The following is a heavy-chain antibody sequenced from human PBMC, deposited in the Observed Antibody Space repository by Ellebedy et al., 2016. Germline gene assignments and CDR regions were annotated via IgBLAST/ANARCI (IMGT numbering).Heavy chain of an antibody. V-gene: IGHV4-59*12. CDR1: GGSISSYY. CDR2: IYYSGST. D-gene: IGHD3-10*01. J-gene: IGHJ5*02. CDR3: ARENWGVPNWFDP. Sequence: SETLSLXXTVSGGSISSYYWSWIRQPPGKGLEWIGYIYYSGSTNYNPSLKSRVTISVDTSKNQFSLKLSSVTAADTAVYYCARENWGVPNWFDPWGQGTLVTVSS.